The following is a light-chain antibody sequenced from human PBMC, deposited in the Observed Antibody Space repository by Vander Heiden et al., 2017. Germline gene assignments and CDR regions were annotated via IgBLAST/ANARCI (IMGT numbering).Light chain of an antibody. Sequence: EIGMTQSPANLSVSPGERATLSCRASQSVSSNLAWYQQKPGQAPRLLIDGASTRATGIPARFSGSGSGTEFTLTISSLQSEDFAVYYCQQYNNWPPWTFGQGTKVEIK. CDR1: QSVSSN. J-gene: IGKJ1*01. CDR3: QQYNNWPPWT. V-gene: IGKV3-15*01. CDR2: GAS.